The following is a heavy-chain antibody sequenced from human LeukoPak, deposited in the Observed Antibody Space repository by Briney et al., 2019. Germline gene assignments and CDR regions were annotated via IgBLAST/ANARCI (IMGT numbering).Heavy chain of an antibody. Sequence: GGSLRLSCAASGFTFSSYGMHGVRQAPGKGLEWVAVISYEGSNKYYADSVKGRFTISRDNSKNTLYLQMNSLRAEDTAVYYCAKDSIVGATLFWGQGTLVTVSS. J-gene: IGHJ4*02. V-gene: IGHV3-30*18. CDR1: GFTFSSYG. CDR3: AKDSIVGATLF. D-gene: IGHD1-26*01. CDR2: ISYEGSNK.